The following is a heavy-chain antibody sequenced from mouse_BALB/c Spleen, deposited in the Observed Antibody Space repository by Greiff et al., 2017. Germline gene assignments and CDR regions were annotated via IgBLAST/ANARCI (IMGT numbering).Heavy chain of an antibody. J-gene: IGHJ3*01. CDR1: GFTFSSYG. V-gene: IGHV5-6-3*01. CDR2: INSNGGST. D-gene: IGHD2-10*02. Sequence: EVKLMESGGGLVQPGGSLKLSCAASGFTFSSYGMSWVRQTPDKRLELVATINSNGGSTYYPDSVKGRFTISRDNAKNTLYLQMSSLKSEDTAMYYCARDGYGSWFAYWGQGTLVTVAA. CDR3: ARDGYGSWFAY.